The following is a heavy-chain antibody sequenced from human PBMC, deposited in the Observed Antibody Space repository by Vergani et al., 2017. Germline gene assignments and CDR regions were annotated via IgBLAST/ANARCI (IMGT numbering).Heavy chain of an antibody. D-gene: IGHD2-2*01. CDR2: ISGSGGST. Sequence: EVQLLESGGGLVQPGGSLRLSCAASGFTFSSYAMSWVRQAPGKGLEWVSAISGSGGSTYYADSVKGRFTISRDNSKNTLYLQMNSLRAEDTAVYYCAKLGIVVVPAAIRFDPWGQGTLVTVSS. V-gene: IGHV3-23*01. J-gene: IGHJ5*02. CDR3: AKLGIVVVPAAIRFDP. CDR1: GFTFSSYA.